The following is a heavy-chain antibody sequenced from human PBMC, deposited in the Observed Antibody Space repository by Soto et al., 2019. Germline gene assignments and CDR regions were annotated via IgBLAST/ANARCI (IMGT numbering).Heavy chain of an antibody. V-gene: IGHV4-30-2*01. D-gene: IGHD2-2*01. J-gene: IGHJ6*02. Sequence: SETLSLTCAVSGGSISSGGYSWSWIRQPPGKGLEWIGYIYHSGSTYYNPSLKSRVTISVDRSKNQFSLKLSSVTAADTAVYYCARDCSSTSCQGGDYGMDVWGQGTTVTVSS. CDR2: IYHSGST. CDR3: ARDCSSTSCQGGDYGMDV. CDR1: GGSISSGGYS.